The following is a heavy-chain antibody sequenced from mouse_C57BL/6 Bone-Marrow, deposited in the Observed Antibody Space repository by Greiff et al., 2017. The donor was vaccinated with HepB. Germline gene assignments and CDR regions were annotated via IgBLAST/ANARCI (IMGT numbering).Heavy chain of an antibody. CDR3: TSSYGSSYWYFDV. Sequence: EVQLQQSGTVLARPGASVKMSCKTSGYTFTSYWMHWVKQRPGQGLEWIGAIYPGNSDTSYNQKFKGKAKLTAVTSASTAYMELSSLTNEDSAVYYCTSSYGSSYWYFDVWGTGTTVTVSS. J-gene: IGHJ1*03. V-gene: IGHV1-5*01. D-gene: IGHD1-1*01. CDR2: IYPGNSDT. CDR1: GYTFTSYW.